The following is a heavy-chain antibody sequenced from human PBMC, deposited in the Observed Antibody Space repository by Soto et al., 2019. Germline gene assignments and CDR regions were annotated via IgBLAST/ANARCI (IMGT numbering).Heavy chain of an antibody. CDR1: GYAFTNYD. V-gene: IGHV1-8*01. CDR2: VSPDHGNA. D-gene: IGHD4-17*01. J-gene: IGHJ5*02. CDR3: ARGVLRPNPT. Sequence: ASVKVSCKTSGYAFTNYDINWARQAPGQGLEWMGWVSPDHGNAGYAPQFQGRITMTSDTSTSTVYMELNNLSSDDTAVYFCARGVLRPNPTWGQGTLVTVSS.